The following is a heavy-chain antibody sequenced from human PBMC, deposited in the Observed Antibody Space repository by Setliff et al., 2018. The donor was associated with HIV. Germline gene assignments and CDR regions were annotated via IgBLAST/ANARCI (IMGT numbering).Heavy chain of an antibody. CDR1: GGSISSSSHY. D-gene: IGHD6-13*01. CDR3: ARGEQLVDNWFDP. J-gene: IGHJ5*02. Sequence: PSETLSLTCNVSGGSISSSSHYWGWVRQPPGKGLEWIGSIYYSGSTYYNPSLQSRLTISVDTSRNQFSLKLNSVTAADTAVYYCARGEQLVDNWFDPWGQGTLVTVSS. CDR2: IYYSGST. V-gene: IGHV4-39*07.